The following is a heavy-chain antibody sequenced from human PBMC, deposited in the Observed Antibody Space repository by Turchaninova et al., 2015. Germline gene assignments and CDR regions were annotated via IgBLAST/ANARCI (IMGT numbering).Heavy chain of an antibody. V-gene: IGHV3-23*04. D-gene: IGHD3-16*02. Sequence: EVQLVESGGTLVQPGGSLRLSCAASGITFSSYGMSWVRQAPGKGLEWVSTISDRGDSTYYAVSVKGRFTVSSDNSKNTLYLQVNSLRAEDTAVYYCAKGGRLGELSFWDYWGQGTLVTVSS. J-gene: IGHJ4*02. CDR1: GITFSSYG. CDR3: AKGGRLGELSFWDY. CDR2: ISDRGDST.